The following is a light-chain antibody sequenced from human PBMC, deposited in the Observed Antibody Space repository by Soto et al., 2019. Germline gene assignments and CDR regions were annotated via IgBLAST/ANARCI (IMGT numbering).Light chain of an antibody. Sequence: AMPQSPAALSVSPGERATLSCRASQSVSSNLAWYQQKPGQAPRLLIYGASTRATGIPARFSGSGSGTEFTLTISSLQSEDFAVYYCQQYNNWPPFTFGQGTRLE. V-gene: IGKV3-15*01. CDR3: QQYNNWPPFT. J-gene: IGKJ5*01. CDR2: GAS. CDR1: QSVSSN.